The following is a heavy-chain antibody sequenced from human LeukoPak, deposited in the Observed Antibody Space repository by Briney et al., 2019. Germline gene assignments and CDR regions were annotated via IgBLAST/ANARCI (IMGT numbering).Heavy chain of an antibody. J-gene: IGHJ5*02. D-gene: IGHD2-21*01. CDR2: IYSAGGT. CDR1: GFTVSNNY. Sequence: GGSLRLSCAASGFTVSNNYMSWVRRAAGKGLEWVALIYSAGGTYYADSVKDRFTISRDNSKNTLHLQMNSLRAEDTAVYYCVRNSGELGAWGQGTLVTVSS. V-gene: IGHV3-53*01. CDR3: VRNSGELGA.